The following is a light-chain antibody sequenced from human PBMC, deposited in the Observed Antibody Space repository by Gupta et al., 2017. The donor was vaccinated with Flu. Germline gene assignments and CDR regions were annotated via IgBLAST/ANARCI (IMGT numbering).Light chain of an antibody. V-gene: IGKV4-1*01. Sequence: DLVLPQSPLSLALSLGARATISCKSSQSGLYSSSNKTYLAWYQQKPGQPPKLLIYWASTREAGVPDRFSGSGSGTEFALTIRSLQAEDVAVYYCQQYYTTPLTFGGGTKVEIK. CDR3: QQYYTTPLT. J-gene: IGKJ4*01. CDR1: QSGLYSSSNKTY. CDR2: WAS.